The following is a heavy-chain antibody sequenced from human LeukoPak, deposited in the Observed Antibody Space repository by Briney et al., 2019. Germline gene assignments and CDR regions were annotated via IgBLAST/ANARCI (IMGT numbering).Heavy chain of an antibody. Sequence: SETLSLTCTVSGGSISSYYWSWIRQPPGKGLEWIGYIYYSGSTNYNPSLKSRVTISVDTSKNQFSLKLSSVTAADTAVYYCARRPNWKNWFDPWGQGTLVTVSS. D-gene: IGHD1-20*01. CDR2: IYYSGST. V-gene: IGHV4-59*12. CDR1: GGSISSYY. J-gene: IGHJ5*02. CDR3: ARRPNWKNWFDP.